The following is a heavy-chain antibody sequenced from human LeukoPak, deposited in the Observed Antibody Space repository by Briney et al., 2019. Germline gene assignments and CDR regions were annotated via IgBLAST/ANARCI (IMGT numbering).Heavy chain of an antibody. V-gene: IGHV3-30*04. CDR3: ARWKPSAAAGNNWFDP. CDR1: GFTFRSYA. Sequence: GGSLRLSCADSGFTFRSYAMHWVRQAPGKGLEWVAVISYDGSNKYYADSVKGRFTISRDNSKNTLYLQMNGLRAEDTAVYYSARWKPSAAAGNNWFDPWGQGTLVTVSS. CDR2: ISYDGSNK. J-gene: IGHJ5*02. D-gene: IGHD6-13*01.